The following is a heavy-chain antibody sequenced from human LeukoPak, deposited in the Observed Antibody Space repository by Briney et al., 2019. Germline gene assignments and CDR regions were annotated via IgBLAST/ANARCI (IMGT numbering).Heavy chain of an antibody. CDR3: ARSGGYCSGGSCYRYWYFDL. J-gene: IGHJ2*01. V-gene: IGHV1-69*10. D-gene: IGHD2-15*01. CDR1: GGTFSSYT. CDR2: IIPILGIA. Sequence: SVKVSCKASGGTFSSYTISWVRQAPGQGLEWMGGIIPILGIANYAQKFQGRVTITADKYTSTAYMELSSLRSEDTAVYYCARSGGYCSGGSCYRYWYFDLWGRGTLVTVSS.